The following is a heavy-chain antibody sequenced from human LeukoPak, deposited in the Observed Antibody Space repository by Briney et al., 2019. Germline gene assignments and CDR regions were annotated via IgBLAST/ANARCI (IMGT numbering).Heavy chain of an antibody. J-gene: IGHJ4*02. Sequence: SETLSLTCAVSGGSISIRNWWSWVRQPPGKGLEWIGEIYHSGNTNYNPSLKSRVTISVDTSKNQFSLKLSSVTAADTAVYYCAGAFGSSGGLIDYWGQGTLVTVSS. CDR1: GGSISIRNW. CDR2: IYHSGNT. D-gene: IGHD6-13*01. CDR3: AGAFGSSGGLIDY. V-gene: IGHV4-4*02.